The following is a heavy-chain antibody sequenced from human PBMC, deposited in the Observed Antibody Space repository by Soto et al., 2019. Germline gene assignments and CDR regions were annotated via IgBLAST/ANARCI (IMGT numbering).Heavy chain of an antibody. CDR3: AAEGPSSSWYLRYYYYGMDV. Sequence: ASVKVSCKASGYTFTSYGISWVRQAPGQGLEWMGWISAYNGNTNYAQKFQERVTITRDMSTSTAYMELSSLRSEDTAVYYCAAEGPSSSWYLRYYYYGMDVWGQGTTVTVSS. CDR1: GYTFTSYG. CDR2: ISAYNGNT. V-gene: IGHV1-18*01. J-gene: IGHJ6*02. D-gene: IGHD6-13*01.